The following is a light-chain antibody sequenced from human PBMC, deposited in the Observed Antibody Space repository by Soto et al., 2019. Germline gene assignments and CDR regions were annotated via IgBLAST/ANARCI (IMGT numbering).Light chain of an antibody. CDR1: SSNIGAGYD. Sequence: QSVLTQPPSVSGAPGQRVTISCTGSSSNIGAGYDVHWYQQLPGTAPKLLIYGNSKRPAGVPDRFSGSKSGTSASLDITGRKAEDEADYYCQSYDSSLSGPVFGGGTQRTVL. CDR3: QSYDSSLSGPV. V-gene: IGLV1-40*01. CDR2: GNS. J-gene: IGLJ2*01.